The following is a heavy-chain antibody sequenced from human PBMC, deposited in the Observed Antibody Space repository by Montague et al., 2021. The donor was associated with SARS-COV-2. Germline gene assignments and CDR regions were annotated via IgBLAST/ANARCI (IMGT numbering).Heavy chain of an antibody. CDR2: IYYSGST. V-gene: IGHV4-59*01. CDR3: ARDLLDV. Sequence: SETLSLTCTVSGGSISSYYWSWIRQPPGKGLEWIGYIYYSGSTNYNPFLKSRVTISVDTSKNQFSLKLSSVTAADTAVYYCARDLLDVWGQGTTVTVSS. J-gene: IGHJ6*02. CDR1: GGSISSYY.